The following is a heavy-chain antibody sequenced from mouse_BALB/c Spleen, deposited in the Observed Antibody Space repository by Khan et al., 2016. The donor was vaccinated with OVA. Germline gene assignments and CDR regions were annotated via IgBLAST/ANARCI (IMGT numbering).Heavy chain of an antibody. CDR1: GYTFTTYW. J-gene: IGHJ2*01. CDR3: TRDRIDY. Sequence: VQLQQSGAERAKPGASVKMSCKASGYTFTTYWMHWVKQRPGQGLEWIGYINPTSGNTDYNEKLKERDTLSADKYSSKAYMQLRSLTSEDTAVYYCTRDRIDYWGQGTTLTVSA. CDR2: INPTSGNT. V-gene: IGHV1-7*01.